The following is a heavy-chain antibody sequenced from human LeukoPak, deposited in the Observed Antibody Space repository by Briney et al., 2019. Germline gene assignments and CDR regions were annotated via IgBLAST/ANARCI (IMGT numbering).Heavy chain of an antibody. CDR3: ARARELFYFDY. J-gene: IGHJ4*02. CDR1: GGSISSYY. CDR2: IYNSGST. V-gene: IGHV4-59*01. D-gene: IGHD3-10*01. Sequence: SETLSLTCTVSGGSISSYYWSWIRQPPEKGLEWIGYIYNSGSTSYNPSLKSRVTISVDTSKNQFSLKLSSVTAADTAVYYCARARELFYFDYWGQGTLVTVSS.